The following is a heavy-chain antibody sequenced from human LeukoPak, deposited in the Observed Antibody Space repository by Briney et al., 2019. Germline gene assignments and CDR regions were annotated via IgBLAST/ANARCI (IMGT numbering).Heavy chain of an antibody. J-gene: IGHJ6*02. CDR2: IIPILGIA. CDR3: ATRPCSTSCHYYYYGMDV. D-gene: IGHD2-2*01. CDR1: GGTFSSYA. Sequence: ASVKVSCKASGGTFSSYAISWVRQAPGQGLEWMGRIIPILGIANYAQKFQGRVTVTADKSTSTAYMELSSLRSEDTAVYYCATRPCSTSCHYYYYGMDVWGQGTTVTVSS. V-gene: IGHV1-69*04.